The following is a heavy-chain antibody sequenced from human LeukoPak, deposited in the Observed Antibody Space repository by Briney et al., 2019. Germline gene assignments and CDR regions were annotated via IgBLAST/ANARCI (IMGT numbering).Heavy chain of an antibody. CDR3: ARELVTKYSTTYYYFGLDV. D-gene: IGHD6-6*01. J-gene: IGHJ6*02. CDR2: IDYSGST. Sequence: SETLSLTCSVSGGSISSYYWSWIRQPPGKGLEWIGYIDYSGSTNYNPSLKSRVTISVDMSKNQFSLRLSSVTAADTAVYYCARELVTKYSTTYYYFGLDVWGQGTTVTVSS. V-gene: IGHV4-59*01. CDR1: GGSISSYY.